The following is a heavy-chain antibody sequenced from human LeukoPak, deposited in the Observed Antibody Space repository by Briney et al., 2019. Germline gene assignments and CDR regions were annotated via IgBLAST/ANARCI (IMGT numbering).Heavy chain of an antibody. CDR2: ISGSGRST. V-gene: IGHV3-23*01. D-gene: IGHD3-10*01. CDR3: AKDQGFGDPPSDY. Sequence: TGGSLRLSCAASGFTFSSYAMSWVRQAPGKGLGWVSAISGSGRSTYYADSVKGRFTISRDNSKNTLYLQMNSLRAEDTAIYYCAKDQGFGDPPSDYWGQGTLVTVSS. J-gene: IGHJ4*02. CDR1: GFTFSSYA.